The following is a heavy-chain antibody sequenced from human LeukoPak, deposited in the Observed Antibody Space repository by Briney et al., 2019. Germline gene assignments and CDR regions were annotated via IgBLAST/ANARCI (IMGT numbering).Heavy chain of an antibody. CDR2: IYYSGST. D-gene: IGHD5-24*01. CDR3: ARLVPYNYGYVDY. V-gene: IGHV4-59*01. J-gene: IGHJ4*02. Sequence: SETLSLTCTVSGGSLSSYYWSWIRQPPGKGLEWIGYIYYSGSTNYNPSLRSRVTISVDTSKNQLSLKLTSVTAADTAVYYCARLVPYNYGYVDYWGEGTLVTVSS. CDR1: GGSLSSYY.